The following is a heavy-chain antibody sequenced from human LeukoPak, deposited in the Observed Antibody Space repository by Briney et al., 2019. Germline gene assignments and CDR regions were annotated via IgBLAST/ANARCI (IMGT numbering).Heavy chain of an antibody. D-gene: IGHD3-3*01. J-gene: IGHJ4*02. CDR1: GYTFTSYD. CDR2: MNPNSGNT. CDR3: ASSDPFWSGYYDY. Sequence: ASVEVSCKASGYTFTSYDINWVRQATGQGLEWMGWMNPNSGNTGYAQKFQGRVTMTRNTSISTAYMELSSLRSEDTAVYYCASSDPFWSGYYDYWGQGTLVTVSS. V-gene: IGHV1-8*01.